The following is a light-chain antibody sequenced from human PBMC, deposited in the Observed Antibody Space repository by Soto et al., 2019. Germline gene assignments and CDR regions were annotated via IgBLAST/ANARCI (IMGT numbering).Light chain of an antibody. CDR3: QSYDRSLSGTV. V-gene: IGLV1-40*01. J-gene: IGLJ3*02. Sequence: QPVLTQPPSVSGAPGQRVTISCTGSSSNIGAGYDVHWYKQLPGTAHKLLIFGNNNRPSGVPDRFSGFNFVPSASLAITGLQDDDEDDYYCQSYDRSLSGTVLGGGTKLTVL. CDR2: GNN. CDR1: SSNIGAGYD.